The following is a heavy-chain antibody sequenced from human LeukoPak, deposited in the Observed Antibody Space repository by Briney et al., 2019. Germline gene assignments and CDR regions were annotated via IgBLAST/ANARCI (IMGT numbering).Heavy chain of an antibody. CDR2: INSDANDP. Sequence: GGSLRLSCAASEFTLTSYWMHWVRQAPGKGLVWVSRINSDANDPSYADSVNGRFTISIDNHKNTLSLQMNSLRAEEAPVYYCGKGVLGAGGNLEYWGQGTLVTVSS. CDR3: GKGVLGAGGNLEY. CDR1: EFTLTSYW. D-gene: IGHD2-8*02. J-gene: IGHJ4*02. V-gene: IGHV3-74*01.